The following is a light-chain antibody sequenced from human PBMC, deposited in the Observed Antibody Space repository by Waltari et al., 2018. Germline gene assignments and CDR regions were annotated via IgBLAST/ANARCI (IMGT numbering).Light chain of an antibody. Sequence: DIQVTQSPSSLSASVGDRVTITCRARQSIGPYINWYQQKPGQAPKLLIYVASNLQSGVPSRFSGSGSGIDFTLTITSLQAEDLGTYFCQQCYGTPYTFGQGTKVQMK. CDR2: VAS. CDR1: QSIGPY. V-gene: IGKV1-39*01. CDR3: QQCYGTPYT. J-gene: IGKJ2*01.